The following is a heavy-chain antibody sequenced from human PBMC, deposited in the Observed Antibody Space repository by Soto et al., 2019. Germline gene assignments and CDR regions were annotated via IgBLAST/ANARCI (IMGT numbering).Heavy chain of an antibody. Sequence: QVQLVQSGAEVKKPGSSVKVSCKASGGTFSSFTISWVRQAPGQGLEWMGGIIPIYGTANYAQKFQGRVTITADASTRTAYMELSSLRSEDTAVYYCAKDRRADWEPYYYYGMDVWGQGTTVTVSS. J-gene: IGHJ6*02. V-gene: IGHV1-69*01. CDR3: AKDRRADWEPYYYYGMDV. CDR1: GGTFSSFT. CDR2: IIPIYGTA. D-gene: IGHD1-1*01.